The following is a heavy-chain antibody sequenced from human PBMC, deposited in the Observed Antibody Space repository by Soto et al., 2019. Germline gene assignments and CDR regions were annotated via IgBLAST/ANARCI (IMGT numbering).Heavy chain of an antibody. CDR2: IRSKGHNYAT. Sequence: GGSLRLSCAASGFAFSGSAMYWVRQASGKGPEWVGRIRSKGHNYATEYAASAEGRFTISRDDSKNTAYLQMNSLQTEDTAVYYCTRDLFSYDYSGILWFDPWGQGTLVTVSS. J-gene: IGHJ5*02. CDR3: TRDLFSYDYSGILWFDP. D-gene: IGHD3-16*01. V-gene: IGHV3-73*01. CDR1: GFAFSGSA.